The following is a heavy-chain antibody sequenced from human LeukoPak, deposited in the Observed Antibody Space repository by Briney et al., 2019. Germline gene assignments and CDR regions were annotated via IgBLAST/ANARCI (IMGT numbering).Heavy chain of an antibody. Sequence: SVKVSCKASGGTFSSYAISWVRQAPGQGLEWMGRIIPIFGIANYAQKFQGRVTITADKSTSTAYMELSSLRSEDTAVYYCARAVEMATISGNYYFDYWGQGTLVTVSS. CDR1: GGTFSSYA. D-gene: IGHD5-24*01. V-gene: IGHV1-69*04. CDR2: IIPIFGIA. CDR3: ARAVEMATISGNYYFDY. J-gene: IGHJ4*02.